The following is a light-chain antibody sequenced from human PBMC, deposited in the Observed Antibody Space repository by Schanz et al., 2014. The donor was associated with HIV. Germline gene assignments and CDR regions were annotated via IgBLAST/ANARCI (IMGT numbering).Light chain of an antibody. CDR3: QQLNSYFI. CDR1: QGISTY. J-gene: IGKJ3*01. Sequence: IQLTQSPSSLSASVGDRVTITCRASQGISTYLAWYQQKPGKAPKLLIYAASTLQTGVPSRFSGSGSGTDFTLTISSLQPEDFATYYCQQLNSYFIFGPGTKVEIK. CDR2: AAS. V-gene: IGKV1-9*01.